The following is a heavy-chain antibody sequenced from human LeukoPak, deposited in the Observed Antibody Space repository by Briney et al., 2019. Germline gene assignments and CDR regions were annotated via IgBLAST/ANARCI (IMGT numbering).Heavy chain of an antibody. CDR1: GFTFSSYG. CDR2: ISSRSDSI. D-gene: IGHD5-12*01. V-gene: IGHV3-48*02. Sequence: GGSLRLSCAASGFTFSSYGMNWVXQAPGKRLEWVSYISSRSDSIYYADSVKGRFTISRDNGENSLYLQMNSLRDEDTAVYYCARATRSGYDYWGQGTLVTVSS. CDR3: ARATRSGYDY. J-gene: IGHJ4*02.